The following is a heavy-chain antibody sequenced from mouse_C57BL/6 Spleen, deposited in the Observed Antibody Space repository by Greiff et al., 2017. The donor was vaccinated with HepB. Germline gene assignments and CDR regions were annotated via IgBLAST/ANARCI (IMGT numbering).Heavy chain of an antibody. CDR3: ARNWRDYGSSPYAMDY. D-gene: IGHD1-1*01. J-gene: IGHJ4*01. CDR2: IWSGGST. V-gene: IGHV2-2*01. CDR1: GFSLTSYG. Sequence: VKVVESGPGLVQPSQSLSITCTVSGFSLTSYGVHWVRQSPGKGLEWLGVIWSGGSTDYNAAFISRLSISKDNSKSQVFFKMNSLQADDTAIYYCARNWRDYGSSPYAMDYWGQGTSVTVSS.